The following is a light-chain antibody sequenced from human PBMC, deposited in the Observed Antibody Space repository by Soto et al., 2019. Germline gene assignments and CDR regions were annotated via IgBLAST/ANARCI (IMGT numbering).Light chain of an antibody. Sequence: EIVLTQSPGTLSLSPGERATLSCRPSQSVSSSFLAWYQQRPGQAPRLLIFGASYRATGIPDRFSGTGSGTDFTLTISKLEPEDFAVYYCQHYGNSPPEYTFGPGTKVD. J-gene: IGKJ3*01. V-gene: IGKV3-20*01. CDR1: QSVSSSF. CDR2: GAS. CDR3: QHYGNSPPEYT.